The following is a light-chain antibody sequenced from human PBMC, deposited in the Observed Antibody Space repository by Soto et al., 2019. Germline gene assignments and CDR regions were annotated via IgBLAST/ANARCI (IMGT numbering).Light chain of an antibody. J-gene: IGKJ1*01. Sequence: AIRLTQSPSSLSASTGDRVTITCRASQGVGSYLAWYQQKPGKAPKLLIYAASTLQSGVPSRFSGSGSGTHLTLTISCLQSDDFATYYFQHYYTYPWTFGQGTMVELK. CDR1: QGVGSY. V-gene: IGKV1-8*01. CDR2: AAS. CDR3: QHYYTYPWT.